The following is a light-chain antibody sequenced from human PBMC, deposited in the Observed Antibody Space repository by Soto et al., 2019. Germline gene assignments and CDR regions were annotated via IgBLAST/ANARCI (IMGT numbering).Light chain of an antibody. CDR3: QPYHSFSIT. CDR2: DSY. CDR1: QNISIW. Sequence: DIQMTQYPSTLSASVGDRFTITCLASQNISIWLAWYQQRPGRAPRLLIYDSYSLESGVPSTFSGSGSGTEFSLTISNLRPDDFATYYCQPYHSFSITFGPGTRLDIK. V-gene: IGKV1-5*01. J-gene: IGKJ5*01.